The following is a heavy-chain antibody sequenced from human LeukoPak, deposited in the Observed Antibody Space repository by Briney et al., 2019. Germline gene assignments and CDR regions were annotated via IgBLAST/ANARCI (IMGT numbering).Heavy chain of an antibody. CDR1: GFTFDDYA. CDR2: ISWNSGDI. J-gene: IGHJ4*02. D-gene: IGHD4-17*01. CDR3: ARGDGGDYGAFNY. Sequence: PGRSLRLSCAASGFTFDDYAMHWLRQAPGKGLEWVSGISWNSGDIDYAVSVKGRFTISRDNAKNSLYLEMNSLRPEDTALYYCARGDGGDYGAFNYWGQGTLVTVSS. V-gene: IGHV3-9*01.